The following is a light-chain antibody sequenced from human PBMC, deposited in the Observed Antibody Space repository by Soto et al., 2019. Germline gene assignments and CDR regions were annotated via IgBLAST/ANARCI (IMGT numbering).Light chain of an antibody. CDR3: QQRDSWPLT. CDR2: SAS. J-gene: IGKJ4*01. Sequence: EIVLTQSPAILSLSPGERATLSCRTNQTVSTYLAWYQHKTGQAPRLLIYSASKRATGIPARFSGSGYGTDFTLTISSLEPEDFAFYYSQQRDSWPLTFGGGTKLDIK. CDR1: QTVSTY. V-gene: IGKV3-11*01.